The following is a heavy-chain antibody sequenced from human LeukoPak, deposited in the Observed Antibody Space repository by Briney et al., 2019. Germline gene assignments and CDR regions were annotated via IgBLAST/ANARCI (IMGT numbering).Heavy chain of an antibody. CDR3: ARAPLSPYHYDPQRPKGYFDL. V-gene: IGHV3-66*01. CDR1: GFPVSSNY. J-gene: IGHJ4*02. D-gene: IGHD3-22*01. Sequence: PGGALRLSCAASGFPVSSNYMNWVRQAPGKGLGWVSVIYSCGNTYHADSVKGRFTISIDSSKNTVYLQMDSQRAEDPAVYYCARAPLSPYHYDPQRPKGYFDLGGQGTLVTVFS. CDR2: IYSCGNT.